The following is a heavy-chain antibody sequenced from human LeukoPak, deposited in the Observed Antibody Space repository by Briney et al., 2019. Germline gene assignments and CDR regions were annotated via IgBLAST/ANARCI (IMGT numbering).Heavy chain of an antibody. CDR1: GGAFSSYA. J-gene: IGHJ4*02. CDR3: ASGDYVGIAADY. CDR2: IIPIFGTA. D-gene: IGHD4-17*01. Sequence: GASVKVSCKASGGAFSSYAISWVRQAPGQGLEWMGGIIPIFGTANYAQKFQGRVTITADKSTSTAYMELSSLRSEDTAVYYCASGDYVGIAADYWGQGTLVTVSS. V-gene: IGHV1-69*06.